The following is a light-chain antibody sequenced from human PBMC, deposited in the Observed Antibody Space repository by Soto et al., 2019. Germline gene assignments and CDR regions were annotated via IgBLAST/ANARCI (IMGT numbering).Light chain of an antibody. V-gene: IGLV1-36*01. CDR2: YDD. CDR3: AAWDDSLNGSWV. Sequence: QSVLTQPPSVSEAPRQRVTISCSGSSSNIGNNAVNWDQQLPGKAPKLLIYYDDLLPSGVSDRFSGSKSGTSASLAISGLQSEDEADYYCAAWDDSLNGSWVFGGGTKVTVL. J-gene: IGLJ3*02. CDR1: SSNIGNNA.